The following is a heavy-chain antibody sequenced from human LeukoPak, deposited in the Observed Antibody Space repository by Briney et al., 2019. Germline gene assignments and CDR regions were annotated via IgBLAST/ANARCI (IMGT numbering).Heavy chain of an antibody. V-gene: IGHV1-69*05. D-gene: IGHD1-26*01. CDR2: IIPIFGTA. CDR1: GGTFSSYA. Sequence: GSSVKVSCKASGGTFSSYAISWVRQAPGQGLEWMGGIIPIFGTANYAQKFQGRVTITTDESTSTAYMELSSLRSEDTAVYYCAVVGATTDYYYYMDVWAKGPRSPSP. J-gene: IGHJ6*03. CDR3: AVVGATTDYYYYMDV.